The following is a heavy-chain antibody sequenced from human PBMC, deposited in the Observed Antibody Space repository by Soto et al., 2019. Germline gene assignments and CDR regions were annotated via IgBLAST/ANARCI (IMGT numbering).Heavy chain of an antibody. CDR2: ISSSGSPI. CDR1: GFTFSSYE. V-gene: IGHV3-48*03. J-gene: IGHJ4*02. Sequence: EVQLVESGGGLVQPGGSLRLSCAASGFTFSSYEMNWVRQAPGKGLQWVSDISSSGSPIYYSDSVKGRFTISRDNAKNALYRQMNSLRADDTAVYDCARVGGALAWPSYDSWGEGALVTVA. D-gene: IGHD3-22*01. CDR3: ARVGGALAWPSYDS.